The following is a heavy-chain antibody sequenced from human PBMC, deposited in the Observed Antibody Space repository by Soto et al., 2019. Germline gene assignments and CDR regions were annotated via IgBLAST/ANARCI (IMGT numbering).Heavy chain of an antibody. CDR1: GGSISSYY. CDR3: ARHGPFPTVTIDY. D-gene: IGHD4-17*01. Sequence: SETLSLTCSVSGGSISSYYWSLIRQPPGKGLEWIGYIYYSGSTNYNPSLKSRVTISVDTSKNQFSLKLSSVTAADTAVYYCARHGPFPTVTIDYWGQGTPVTVSS. CDR2: IYYSGST. V-gene: IGHV4-59*08. J-gene: IGHJ4*02.